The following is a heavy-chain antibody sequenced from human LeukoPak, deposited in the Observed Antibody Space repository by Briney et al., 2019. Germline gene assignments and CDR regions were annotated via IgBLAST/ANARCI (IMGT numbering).Heavy chain of an antibody. V-gene: IGHV3-23*01. D-gene: IGHD3-10*01. CDR3: AKGVRLWFAFYFDY. CDR1: GFTLGSYA. CDR2: ISGNGYNT. Sequence: PGESLRLSCAASGFTLGSYAMSWVRQAPGKGLEWVSAISGNGYNTYYADSVKGRFTISSESSGNTLYLQMHNLRAEDTAVYYCAKGVRLWFAFYFDYWGQGTLVTVSS. J-gene: IGHJ4*02.